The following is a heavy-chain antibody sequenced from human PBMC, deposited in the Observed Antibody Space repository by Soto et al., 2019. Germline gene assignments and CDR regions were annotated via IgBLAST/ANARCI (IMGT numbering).Heavy chain of an antibody. J-gene: IGHJ6*02. CDR2: ISAYNGNT. V-gene: IGHV1-18*01. CDR1: GYTFTSYG. Sequence: ASVKVSCKASGYTFTSYGISWVRQAPGQGLEWMGWISAYNGNTNYAQKLQGRVTMTTDTSTSTAYMELRSLRSDDTAVYYCARRLGGWSGYYILRADYYYYYGMDVWGQGTTVTVSS. CDR3: ARRLGGWSGYYILRADYYYYYGMDV. D-gene: IGHD3-3*01.